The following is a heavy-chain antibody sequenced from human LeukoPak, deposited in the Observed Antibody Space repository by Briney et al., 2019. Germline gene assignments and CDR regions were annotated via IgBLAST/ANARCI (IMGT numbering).Heavy chain of an antibody. Sequence: GRSLRLSCVASGLTFSSYSMSWVRQAPGKGLEWVSYISDSSSTYYADSVRGRFTISRDNAKNSLYLQMNSLRAEDTAVYYCARDSSTVTFDFWGQGTLVTVSS. V-gene: IGHV3-48*04. CDR2: ISDSSST. CDR1: GLTFSSYS. CDR3: ARDSSTVTFDF. D-gene: IGHD4-17*01. J-gene: IGHJ4*02.